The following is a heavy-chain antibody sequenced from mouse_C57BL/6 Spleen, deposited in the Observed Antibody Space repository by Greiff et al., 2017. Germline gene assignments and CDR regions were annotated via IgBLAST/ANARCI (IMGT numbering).Heavy chain of an antibody. J-gene: IGHJ2*01. CDR3: ARSAYYGNRYYFDY. D-gene: IGHD2-10*01. V-gene: IGHV1-80*01. CDR1: GYAFSSYW. Sequence: VQLQQSGAELVKPGASVKISCKASGYAFSSYWMNWVKQRPGKGLEWIGQIYPGDGDTNYNGKFKGKATLTADKSSSTAYMQLSSLTSEDSAVYFCARSAYYGNRYYFDYWGQGTTLTVSS. CDR2: IYPGDGDT.